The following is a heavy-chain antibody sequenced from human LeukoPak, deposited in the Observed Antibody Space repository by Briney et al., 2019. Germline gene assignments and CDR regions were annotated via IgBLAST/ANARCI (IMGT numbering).Heavy chain of an antibody. CDR3: ARDMELST. D-gene: IGHD3-16*02. V-gene: IGHV3-23*01. Sequence: PGGALRLSCSASGFTFKHSAMTWVRQAPGKGMGWVLLVSSSGGNTYYPDSVKGRFSVSRENAKHTLYLQVNSLRAEDTAIYYCARDMELSTWGTGTMVSVSS. J-gene: IGHJ3*01. CDR1: GFTFKHSA. CDR2: VSSSGGNT.